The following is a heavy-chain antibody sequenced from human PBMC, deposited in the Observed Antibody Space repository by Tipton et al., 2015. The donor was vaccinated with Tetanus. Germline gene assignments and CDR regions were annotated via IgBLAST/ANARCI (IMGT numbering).Heavy chain of an antibody. Sequence: TLSLTCTVSGGSISSHYWSWIRQPPGKGLEWIGYIYYSGSTNYNPSLKSRVTISVDTSKNQFSLKLSSVTAADTAVYYCARESWNRDAFDIWGQGTMVTVSS. CDR2: IYYSGST. V-gene: IGHV4-59*11. CDR1: GGSISSHY. J-gene: IGHJ3*02. D-gene: IGHD1-1*01. CDR3: ARESWNRDAFDI.